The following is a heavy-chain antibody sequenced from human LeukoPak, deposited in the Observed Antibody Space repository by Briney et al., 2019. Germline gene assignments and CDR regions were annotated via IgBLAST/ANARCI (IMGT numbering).Heavy chain of an antibody. CDR1: GDSVSSNRAT. Sequence: SQTLSLTCATSGDSVSSNRATWNWIRQSPSRGLEWLGRTYYRSKWYNDYAVSVKSRININPDTSKNQFSLQLNSVTPEDTAVYYCARVGKRMAAAGDYYFYMDVWGKGTTVTISS. CDR2: TYYRSKWYN. CDR3: ARVGKRMAAAGDYYFYMDV. D-gene: IGHD6-13*01. V-gene: IGHV6-1*01. J-gene: IGHJ6*03.